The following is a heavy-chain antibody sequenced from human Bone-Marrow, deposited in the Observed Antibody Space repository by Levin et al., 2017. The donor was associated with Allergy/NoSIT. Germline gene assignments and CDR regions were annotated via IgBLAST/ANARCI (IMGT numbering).Heavy chain of an antibody. Sequence: AGESLKISCVDSRLTFNSYAMSWVRQAPGKRLEWVSAISGSGGRTHYADSVKGRFTISRDNSKNTLYLEMNSLRADDTAVYYCASFALGSLYYGLDVWGQGTTVTVSS. CDR2: ISGSGGRT. V-gene: IGHV3-23*01. J-gene: IGHJ6*02. D-gene: IGHD3-10*01. CDR3: ASFALGSLYYGLDV. CDR1: RLTFNSYA.